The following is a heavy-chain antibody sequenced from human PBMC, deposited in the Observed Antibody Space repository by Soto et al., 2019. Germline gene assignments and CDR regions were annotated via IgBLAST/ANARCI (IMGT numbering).Heavy chain of an antibody. CDR1: GYSFTSYW. V-gene: IGHV5-51*01. Sequence: GESLKISCKGSGYSFTSYWIGWVRQMPGKGLEWMGIIYPGDSDTRYSPSFQGQVTISADKSISTAYLQWSSLKASDTAMYYCARHGGVPAAMPYYGMDVWGQGTTVTVSS. CDR3: ARHGGVPAAMPYYGMDV. CDR2: IYPGDSDT. J-gene: IGHJ6*02. D-gene: IGHD2-2*01.